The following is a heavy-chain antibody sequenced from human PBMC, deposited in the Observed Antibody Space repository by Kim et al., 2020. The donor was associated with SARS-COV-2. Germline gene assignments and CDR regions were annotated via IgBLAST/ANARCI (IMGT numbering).Heavy chain of an antibody. J-gene: IGHJ6*02. CDR3: ARDRARIAAAGRSGMDV. CDR2: ISSSSSYI. D-gene: IGHD6-13*01. V-gene: IGHV3-21*01. CDR1: GFTFSSYS. Sequence: GGSLRLSCAASGFTFSSYSMNWVRQAPGKGLEWVSSISSSSSYIYYADSVKGRFTISRDNAKNSLYLQMNSLRAEDTAVYYCARDRARIAAAGRSGMDVWGQGTTVTVSS.